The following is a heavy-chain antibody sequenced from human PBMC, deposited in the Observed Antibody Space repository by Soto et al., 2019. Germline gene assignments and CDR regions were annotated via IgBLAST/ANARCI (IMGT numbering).Heavy chain of an antibody. J-gene: IGHJ5*02. V-gene: IGHV1-69*13. Sequence: SVKVSCKASGGTFSSYAISWVRQAPGQGLEWMGGIIPIFGTADYAQKFQGRVTITADESTSTAYMELSSLRSEDTAVYYCARAIAAAATNWFDPWGQGSLVTVSS. CDR2: IIPIFGTA. CDR1: GGTFSSYA. D-gene: IGHD6-13*01. CDR3: ARAIAAAATNWFDP.